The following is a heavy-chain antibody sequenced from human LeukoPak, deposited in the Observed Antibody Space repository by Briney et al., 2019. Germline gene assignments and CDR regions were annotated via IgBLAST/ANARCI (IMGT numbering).Heavy chain of an antibody. CDR1: GGSISSGGYY. CDR3: ARVITGTTEETYIDY. CDR2: IYYSGST. V-gene: IGHV4-31*03. Sequence: SQTLSLTCTVSGGSISSGGYYWSWIRQHPGKGLEWIGYIYYSGSTYYNPSLKSRVTISVDTSKNQFSLKLSSVTGADTAVYYCARVITGTTEETYIDYWGQGTLVTVSS. J-gene: IGHJ4*02. D-gene: IGHD1-7*01.